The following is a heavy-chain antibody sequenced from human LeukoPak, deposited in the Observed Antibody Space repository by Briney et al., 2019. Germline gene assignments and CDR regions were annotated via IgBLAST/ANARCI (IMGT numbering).Heavy chain of an antibody. CDR2: IIPIFGTA. V-gene: IGHV1-69*05. Sequence: SVKVSCKASGGTFSRYAISWVRQAPGQGLEWMGGIIPIFGTANYAQKFQGRVTITTDESTSTAYMELSSLRSEDTAVYYCARGVTGTIVSWFDPWGQGTLVTVSS. D-gene: IGHD1-7*01. J-gene: IGHJ5*02. CDR1: GGTFSRYA. CDR3: ARGVTGTIVSWFDP.